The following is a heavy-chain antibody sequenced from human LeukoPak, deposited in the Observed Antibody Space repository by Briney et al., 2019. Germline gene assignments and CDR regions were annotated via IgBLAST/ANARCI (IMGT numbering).Heavy chain of an antibody. CDR1: GFTFTTYW. D-gene: IGHD2-2*01. J-gene: IGHJ4*02. CDR3: VREGLECSGSSCQRAAFDY. CDR2: IKGDGSST. Sequence: GGSLRLSCAASGFTFTTYWMHWVRHVPGKGLVWVARIKGDGSSTRHADSMKGRFTISRDNAKNTLYLQMNCLRDEDTAVYYCVREGLECSGSSCQRAAFDYWGQGTLVTVSS. V-gene: IGHV3-74*01.